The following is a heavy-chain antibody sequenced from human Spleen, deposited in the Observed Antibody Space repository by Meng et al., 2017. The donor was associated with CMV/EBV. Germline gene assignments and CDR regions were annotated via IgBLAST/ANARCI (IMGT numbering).Heavy chain of an antibody. CDR1: GFTFSSYA. D-gene: IGHD4-11*01. CDR3: AKDRQFNSASDAFDI. V-gene: IGHV3-23*03. Sequence: GESLKISCAASGFTFSSYAMSWVRQAPGKGLEWVSIIYGAGTSTFYGNSVKGRFTISRDNSKNTPYLQMNSLRGEDTAIYYCAKDRQFNSASDAFDIWGQGTMVTVSS. CDR2: IYGAGTST. J-gene: IGHJ3*02.